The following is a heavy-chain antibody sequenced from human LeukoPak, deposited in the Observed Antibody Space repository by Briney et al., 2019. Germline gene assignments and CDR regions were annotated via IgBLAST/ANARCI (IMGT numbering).Heavy chain of an antibody. D-gene: IGHD4-17*01. CDR1: GFTFSSYG. J-gene: IGHJ4*02. V-gene: IGHV3-30*02. CDR2: IRYDGSNK. Sequence: GGSLRLSCAASGFTFSSYGMHWVRQAPGKGLEWVAFIRYDGSNKYYADSVKGRFTISRDNSKNTLYLQMNSLRAEDTAVNYCAKEKTMTTVTTVSYHLDYWGQGTLVTVSS. CDR3: AKEKTMTTVTTVSYHLDY.